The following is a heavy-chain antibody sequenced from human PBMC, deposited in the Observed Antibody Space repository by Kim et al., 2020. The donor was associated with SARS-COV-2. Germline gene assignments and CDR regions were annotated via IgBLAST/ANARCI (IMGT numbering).Heavy chain of an antibody. V-gene: IGHV4-59*08. CDR3: ARHVSGSGAFYNVGY. J-gene: IGHJ4*02. D-gene: IGHD3-10*01. Sequence: NPSLKSRVTISVDTSKNQVSLKLSSVTAADTAMYYCARHVSGSGAFYNVGYWGQGSLVTVSS.